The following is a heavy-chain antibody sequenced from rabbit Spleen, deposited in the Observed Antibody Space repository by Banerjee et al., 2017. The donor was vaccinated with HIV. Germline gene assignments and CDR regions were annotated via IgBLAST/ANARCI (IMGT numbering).Heavy chain of an antibody. Sequence: QSLEESGGDLVKPGASLTLTCTASGFSFSSRYYMCWVRQAPGKGLEWIACIDTGASGFTYFATWAQGRFTCSKTSSTTVTLQMTRLTAADTATYFCARDTSSSFSSYGMDLWGQGTLVTVS. CDR3: ARDTSSSFSSYGMDL. D-gene: IGHD1-1*01. CDR2: IDTGASGFT. J-gene: IGHJ6*01. V-gene: IGHV1S40*01. CDR1: GFSFSSRYY.